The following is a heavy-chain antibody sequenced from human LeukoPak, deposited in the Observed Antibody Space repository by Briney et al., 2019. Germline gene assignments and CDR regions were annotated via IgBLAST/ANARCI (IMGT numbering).Heavy chain of an antibody. CDR3: ARINYPYYFDY. CDR1: LYTFTNFY. Sequence: ASVKVSCKASLYTFTNFYIHWVRQAPGQGLEWMGWMNPNSGDTSYAREFQDRVTMTRDTSISTAYMELSRLRSDDTAVYYCARINYPYYFDYWGQGTLVTVSS. CDR2: MNPNSGDT. V-gene: IGHV1-2*02. D-gene: IGHD1-7*01. J-gene: IGHJ4*02.